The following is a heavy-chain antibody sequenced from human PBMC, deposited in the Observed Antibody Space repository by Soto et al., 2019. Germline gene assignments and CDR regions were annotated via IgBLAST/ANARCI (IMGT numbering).Heavy chain of an antibody. V-gene: IGHV1-8*01. J-gene: IGHJ4*02. D-gene: IGHD6-19*01. CDR3: ARKYSSGWRFRSHFDH. CDR1: GYTFTSYE. CDR2: MNPNSGNT. Sequence: QVQLVQSGAEVKKPGASVKVSCKAFGYTFTSYEINWVRQATGQGLEWMGWMNPNSGNTGYAQKFQDRVTMTRDTSISTAYMELSSLTSEDTAVYFCARKYSSGWRFRSHFDHWGQGTLVTVSS.